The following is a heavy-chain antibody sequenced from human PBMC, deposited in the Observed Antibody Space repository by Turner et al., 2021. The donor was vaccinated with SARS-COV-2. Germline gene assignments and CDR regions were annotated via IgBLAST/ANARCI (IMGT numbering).Heavy chain of an antibody. V-gene: IGHV3-53*01. CDR1: WHNFAVNY. CDR3: ARGYGSNWYRGYGLDV. D-gene: IGHD6-13*01. Sequence: EVQFVESGGGLNQPGGSLRLSFAAFWHNFAVNYMAWVRRAPGKGLECAAVIYSDGSTFYADSVKGRFAVSRDTSRNVLYLQMSSLTVDDTAVYFCARGYGSNWYRGYGLDVWGRGTTVAVSS. CDR2: IYSDGST. J-gene: IGHJ6*02.